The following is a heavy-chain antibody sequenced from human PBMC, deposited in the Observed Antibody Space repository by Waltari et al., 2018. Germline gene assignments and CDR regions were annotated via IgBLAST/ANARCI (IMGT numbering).Heavy chain of an antibody. Sequence: QLQLQESGPGLVKPSETLSPTCTVSGGSISSCSYYWGWSRQPPGKGLEWIGSIYYSGSTYYNPALKSRVTISVDTSKNQFSLKLSSVTAADTAVYYCARDRHSSGVYWGQGTLVTVSS. CDR2: IYYSGST. J-gene: IGHJ4*02. D-gene: IGHD6-19*01. CDR1: GGSISSCSYY. V-gene: IGHV4-39*07. CDR3: ARDRHSSGVY.